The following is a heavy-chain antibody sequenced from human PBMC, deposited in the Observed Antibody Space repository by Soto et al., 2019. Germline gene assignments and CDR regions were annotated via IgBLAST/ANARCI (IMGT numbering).Heavy chain of an antibody. J-gene: IGHJ6*02. CDR2: LNPKGGES. V-gene: IGHV1-46*01. CDR3: ARVHCGGDCRPGEWFYYYGMDV. CDR1: GYRVVDYY. Sequence: GAVNVSCKASGYRVVDYYIHGVRQAPGQRLEWTGILNPKGGESKYAQKFQGRVTMTMDTSTSTVYMDLRSLTSEDTAVYYCARVHCGGDCRPGEWFYYYGMDVWGQGTTVTVSS. D-gene: IGHD2-21*01.